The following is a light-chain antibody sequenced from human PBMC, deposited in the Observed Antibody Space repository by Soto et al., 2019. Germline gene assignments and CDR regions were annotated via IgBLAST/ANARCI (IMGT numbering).Light chain of an antibody. Sequence: EIVLTQSPGTLSLSPGERATLSCRASQSVTSGYLGWYQQKPGQAPRLLIYGASIRATGISDRFSGSGSGTDFTLTISRLEPEDFAVYYCQQYATSPPMYTFGQGTKVEIK. CDR3: QQYATSPPMYT. V-gene: IGKV3-20*01. CDR2: GAS. J-gene: IGKJ2*01. CDR1: QSVTSGY.